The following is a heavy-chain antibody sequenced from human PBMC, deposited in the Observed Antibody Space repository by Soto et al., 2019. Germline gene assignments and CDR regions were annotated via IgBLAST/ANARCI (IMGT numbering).Heavy chain of an antibody. D-gene: IGHD3-9*01. CDR3: ARYISVYFDGLRSYCIDV. CDR2: INHSGST. CDR1: GGSFSGYY. J-gene: IGHJ6*03. Sequence: SETLSLTCAVYGGSFSGYYWSWIRQPPGKGLEWIGEINHSGSTNYNPSLKSRVTISVDTSKNQFSLKLSSVTAADTAVYYCARYISVYFDGLRSYCIDVWAKGTAVTVYS. V-gene: IGHV4-34*01.